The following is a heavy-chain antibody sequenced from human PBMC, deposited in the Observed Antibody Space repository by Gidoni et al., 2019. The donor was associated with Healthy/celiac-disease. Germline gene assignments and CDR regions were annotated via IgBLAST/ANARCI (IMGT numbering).Heavy chain of an antibody. D-gene: IGHD7-27*01. J-gene: IGHJ3*02. CDR1: GGSISSGSYY. Sequence: QVQLQESGPGLVKSSQTLSLTCTVSGGSISSGSYYWSWIRQHPGKGLEWIGYIYYSGSTYYNPSLKSRLTISVDTSKNQFSLKLSSVTAADTAVYYCARDLRLGHDAFDIWGQGTMVTVSS. CDR3: ARDLRLGHDAFDI. CDR2: IYYSGST. V-gene: IGHV4-31*03.